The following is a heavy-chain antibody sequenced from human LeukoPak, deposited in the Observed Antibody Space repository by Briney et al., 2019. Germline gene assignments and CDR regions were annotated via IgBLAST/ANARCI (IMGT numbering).Heavy chain of an antibody. J-gene: IGHJ2*01. CDR2: MNADGRTI. CDR3: ARAGKYYFDL. Sequence: GGSLRLSCAASGFTFSSSWMHWVRQGPGKGLVWVARMNADGRTINYADSVKGRFTISRDNAKNTLYLQMNSLRTEDAAVYYCARAGKYYFDLWGRGTQVTVSS. V-gene: IGHV3-74*01. CDR1: GFTFSSSW.